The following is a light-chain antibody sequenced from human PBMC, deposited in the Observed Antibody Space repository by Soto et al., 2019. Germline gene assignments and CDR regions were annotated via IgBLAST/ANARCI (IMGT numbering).Light chain of an antibody. V-gene: IGKV1-5*03. CDR2: KAS. Sequence: DIQMTQSPSTLSASVGDRVTITCRASQSIDNWLAWYQQKPGKAPKILIYKASTLESGVPSRFSGSRSGTEFTLTISSLQPDDFATYYCQQYNGYRWTFGQGTMVDIK. CDR1: QSIDNW. CDR3: QQYNGYRWT. J-gene: IGKJ1*01.